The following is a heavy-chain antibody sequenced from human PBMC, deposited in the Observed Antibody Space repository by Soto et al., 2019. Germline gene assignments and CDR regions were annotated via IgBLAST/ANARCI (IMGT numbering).Heavy chain of an antibody. Sequence: TSETLSLTCTVSGGSISKSNYFWGWIRQPPGKGLEWIGSILYTGSTTYNSSLQSRVTISVDTSKNQFSLKLTSVTAADTAVYFCARLGWGDGDSDYWGQGTLVTVSS. V-gene: IGHV4-39*01. D-gene: IGHD2-21*01. CDR1: GGSISKSNYF. J-gene: IGHJ4*02. CDR3: ARLGWGDGDSDY. CDR2: ILYTGST.